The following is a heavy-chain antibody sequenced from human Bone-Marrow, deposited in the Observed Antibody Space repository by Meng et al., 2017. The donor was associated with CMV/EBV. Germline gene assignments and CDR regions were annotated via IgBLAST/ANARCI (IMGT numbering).Heavy chain of an antibody. J-gene: IGHJ5*02. V-gene: IGHV4-61*01. CDR2: IYYTGRT. CDR1: GGSVSAESYY. D-gene: IGHD6-19*01. Sequence: SETLSLTCTVSGGSVSAESYYWSWIRQPPGKGLEWIGYIYYTGRTTYNSSLESRVTISVDASKNQFSLRLTSVTAADTAVYYCARGRSVAQTWGQGKLVTVSS. CDR3: ARGRSVAQT.